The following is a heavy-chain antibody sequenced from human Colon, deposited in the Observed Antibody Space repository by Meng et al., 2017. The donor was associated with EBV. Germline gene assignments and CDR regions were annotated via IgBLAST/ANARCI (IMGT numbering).Heavy chain of an antibody. CDR1: GYTFASYG. D-gene: IGHD3-10*01. J-gene: IGHJ4*02. CDR2: FVNNVDT. CDR3: ARGTPGRSYSDY. V-gene: IGHV1-18*01. Sequence: QFHLLQSGAGVKKPGASVRVSCEASGYTFASYGISWLRQAPGQGLEWMGWFVNNVDTYSAQKFQGRVTMTTDTHTSTAFMELRSLRSDDTAVYYCARGTPGRSYSDYWGQGTLVTVSS.